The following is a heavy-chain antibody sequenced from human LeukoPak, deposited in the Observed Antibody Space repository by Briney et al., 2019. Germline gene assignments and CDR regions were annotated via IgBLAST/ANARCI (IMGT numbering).Heavy chain of an antibody. J-gene: IGHJ5*02. Sequence: GGSLRLSCTASGFTIGDYAMSWFRQAPGKGLEWVGFIRSKAYGGTTEYAASVKGRFTISRDDSKSIAYLQMNSLKTEDTAVYYCTRDSGPPRITIFGVVPNWFDPWGQGTLVTVSS. CDR1: GFTIGDYA. V-gene: IGHV3-49*03. CDR3: TRDSGPPRITIFGVVPNWFDP. CDR2: IRSKAYGGTT. D-gene: IGHD3-3*01.